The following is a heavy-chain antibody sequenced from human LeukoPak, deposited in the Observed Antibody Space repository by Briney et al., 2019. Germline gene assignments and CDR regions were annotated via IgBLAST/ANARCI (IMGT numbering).Heavy chain of an antibody. D-gene: IGHD2-15*01. CDR1: GDSVSSGSYY. Sequence: SETLSLTCTVSGDSVSSGSYYWSWIRQPPGKGLEWIGYIYYSGSTNYNPSLKSRVTTSVDTSKNQFSLKLGSVTAADTAVYYCASAALRYCSGGSCYPSYGMDVWGQGTTVTVSS. J-gene: IGHJ6*02. CDR2: IYYSGST. CDR3: ASAALRYCSGGSCYPSYGMDV. V-gene: IGHV4-61*01.